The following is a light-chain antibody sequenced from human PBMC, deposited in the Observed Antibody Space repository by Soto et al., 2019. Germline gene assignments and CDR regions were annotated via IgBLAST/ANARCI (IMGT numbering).Light chain of an antibody. J-gene: IGKJ2*01. CDR3: QQYTNWSPYT. V-gene: IGKV3-15*01. CDR1: QSVSTN. Sequence: EIVMTQSPATLSVSPGERATLSCRASQSVSTNLAWYQQKPGQSPRLLIYGASTRATGIPARFSGSGSETEFTLTISSLQSEDFAVYYCQQYTNWSPYTFGQGTNLEIK. CDR2: GAS.